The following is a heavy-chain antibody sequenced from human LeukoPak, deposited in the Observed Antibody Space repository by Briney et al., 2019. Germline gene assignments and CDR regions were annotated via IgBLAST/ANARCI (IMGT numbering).Heavy chain of an antibody. CDR1: GGSISSGGYY. V-gene: IGHV4-31*03. Sequence: SETLSLTCTVSGGSISSGGYYWSWIRQHPGKGLEWIGYIYYSGSTYYNPSLKSRVTISVDTTKNQFSLNLRSVIAADTAVYFCARISWDNSLDYWGQGTLVSVSS. CDR2: IYYSGST. D-gene: IGHD1/OR15-1a*01. CDR3: ARISWDNSLDY. J-gene: IGHJ4*02.